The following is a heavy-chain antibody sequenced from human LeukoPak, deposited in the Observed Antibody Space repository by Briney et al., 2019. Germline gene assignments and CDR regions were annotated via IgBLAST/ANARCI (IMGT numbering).Heavy chain of an antibody. CDR3: ARARVRGSYYPHSFDY. CDR1: GGSISSGGYS. J-gene: IGHJ4*02. Sequence: PSETLSLTCAVSGGSISSGGYSWSWIRQPPGKGLEWIGYIYHSGSTYYNPSLKSRVTISVDRSKNQFSLKLSSVTAADTAVYYCARARVRGSYYPHSFDYWGQGTLVTVSS. CDR2: IYHSGST. D-gene: IGHD1-26*01. V-gene: IGHV4-30-2*01.